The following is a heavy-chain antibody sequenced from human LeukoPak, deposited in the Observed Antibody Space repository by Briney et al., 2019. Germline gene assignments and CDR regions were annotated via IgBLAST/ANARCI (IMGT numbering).Heavy chain of an antibody. D-gene: IGHD3-3*01. CDR1: GGSIGSTNYY. V-gene: IGHV4-39*07. CDR2: IYSRGST. Sequence: SETLSLTCTVSGGSIGSTNYYWGWIRQSPGKGLEWIGSIYSRGSTYYNPSLKSRVTISVDTSKNQFSLKLSSVTAADTAVYYCARRLGYYSRPLDYWGQGTLVTVSS. J-gene: IGHJ4*02. CDR3: ARRLGYYSRPLDY.